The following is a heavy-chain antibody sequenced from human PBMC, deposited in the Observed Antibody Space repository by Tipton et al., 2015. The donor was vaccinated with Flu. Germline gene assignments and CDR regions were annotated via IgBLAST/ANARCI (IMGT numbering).Heavy chain of an antibody. J-gene: IGHJ5*02. V-gene: IGHV3-21*01. CDR3: TKDVGATVSYNWFDP. Sequence: SLRLSCAASGFTFSSYSMNWVRQAPGKGLEWVSSISSSSSYIYYADSVKGRFTISRDNAKNSLYLQMNSLRAEDTAVYYCTKDVGATVSYNWFDPWGQGTLVTVSS. CDR2: ISSSSSYI. D-gene: IGHD1-26*01. CDR1: GFTFSSYS.